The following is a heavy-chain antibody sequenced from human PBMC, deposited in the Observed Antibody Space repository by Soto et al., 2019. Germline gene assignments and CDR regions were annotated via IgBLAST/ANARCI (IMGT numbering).Heavy chain of an antibody. Sequence: GGSLRLSFSASEFTFKRYGMHWVRQAPGKGLAWVAVISFDGNRKHYADSVRGRFTISRDNSKNTLYLQMNSLRTEDTAIYYCARDSYRGDVVLTPAPYGNDYWGRGTLVTVSS. V-gene: IGHV3-30*03. D-gene: IGHD2-2*01. CDR2: ISFDGNRK. CDR3: ARDSYRGDVVLTPAPYGNDY. CDR1: EFTFKRYG. J-gene: IGHJ4*02.